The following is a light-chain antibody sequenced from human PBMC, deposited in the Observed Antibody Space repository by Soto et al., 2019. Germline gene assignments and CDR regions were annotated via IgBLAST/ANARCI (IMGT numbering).Light chain of an antibody. CDR2: TSS. CDR1: QTIATY. Sequence: IEMTQSPASLSASVGDRVTITCRASQTIATYLNWFQHKSGRAPKLLTYTSSSVNSGVSSRFRGSGSGTDFTLTINDVQPEDSETYYCQQSYSSLVTFGAGTKVDLK. V-gene: IGKV1-39*01. J-gene: IGKJ4*01. CDR3: QQSYSSLVT.